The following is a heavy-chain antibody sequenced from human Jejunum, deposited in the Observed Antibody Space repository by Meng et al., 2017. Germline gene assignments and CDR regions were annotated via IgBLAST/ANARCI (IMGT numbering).Heavy chain of an antibody. CDR3: ARGDHYNQYYFDY. J-gene: IGHJ4*02. CDR1: GFKFDDYA. Sequence: GESLKISCAASGFKFDDYAMTWVRQAPGKGLEWVTDINWNGVSTGYADSVKGRFTISRDNAKNSLYLQMKSLRAEDTALYYCARGDHYNQYYFDYWGQGTLVTVSS. V-gene: IGHV3-20*04. D-gene: IGHD3-10*01. CDR2: INWNGVST.